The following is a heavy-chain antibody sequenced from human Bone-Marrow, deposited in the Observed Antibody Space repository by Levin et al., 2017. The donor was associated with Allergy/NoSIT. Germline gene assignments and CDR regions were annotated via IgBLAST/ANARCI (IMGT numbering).Heavy chain of an antibody. Sequence: GGSLRLSCAASGFRFHTYSMNWVRQAPGNGLEWVSAITSTSSHIYYADSVRGRFTISRDNAKGSLSLQMNSLRAEDTAIYYCARDEVGGIDMWGQGTKVTVSS. V-gene: IGHV3-21*01. CDR1: GFRFHTYS. J-gene: IGHJ3*02. CDR3: ARDEVGGIDM. D-gene: IGHD1-26*01. CDR2: ITSTSSHI.